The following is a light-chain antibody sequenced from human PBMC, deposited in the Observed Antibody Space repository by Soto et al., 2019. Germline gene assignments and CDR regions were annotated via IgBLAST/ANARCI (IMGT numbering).Light chain of an antibody. J-gene: IGKJ5*01. Sequence: DIRMTQSPSTLSASIGDRVTITCRASEPISRWLAWYQLSPGKAPKLLIHRASTLNSGVPSRFSGSGSGTDFTLTIDSLQYDDFASYYCQQYKSYSPYTFGQGTRLEIK. CDR3: QQYKSYSPYT. CDR1: EPISRW. CDR2: RAS. V-gene: IGKV1-5*03.